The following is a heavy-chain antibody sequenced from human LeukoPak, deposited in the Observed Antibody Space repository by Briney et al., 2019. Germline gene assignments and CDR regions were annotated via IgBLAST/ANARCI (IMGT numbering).Heavy chain of an antibody. Sequence: SETLSLTCTVSGDSISSYYWSWIRQPAGKGLEWIGHIYRSGSTNYNPSLKSRVTMSIDTSKNQFSLKLSSVTAADTAVYYCAREVTTPKNWFDPWGQGTLVTVSS. D-gene: IGHD1-1*01. CDR1: GDSISSYY. CDR3: AREVTTPKNWFDP. CDR2: IYRSGST. V-gene: IGHV4-4*07. J-gene: IGHJ5*02.